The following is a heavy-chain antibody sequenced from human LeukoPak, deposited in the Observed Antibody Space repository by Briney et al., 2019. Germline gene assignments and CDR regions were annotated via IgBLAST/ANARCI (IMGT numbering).Heavy chain of an antibody. CDR1: GFTFSSYG. D-gene: IGHD2-2*01. Sequence: GRSLRLSCAASGFTFSSYGMHWVRQAPGKGLEWVAVISYDGSNKYYADSVKGRFTISRDNSKNTLYLQMNSLRAEDTAVYYCAKDRKAAISYYYYYGMDVWGRGTTVTVSS. CDR3: AKDRKAAISYYYYYGMDV. V-gene: IGHV3-30*18. J-gene: IGHJ6*02. CDR2: ISYDGSNK.